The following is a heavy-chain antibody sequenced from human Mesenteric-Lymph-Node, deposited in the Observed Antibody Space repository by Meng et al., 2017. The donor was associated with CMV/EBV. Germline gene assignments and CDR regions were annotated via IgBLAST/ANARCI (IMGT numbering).Heavy chain of an antibody. D-gene: IGHD6-19*01. J-gene: IGHJ4*02. V-gene: IGHV3-7*01. Sequence: GGSLRLSCAASGFTFSNYCMGWVRQTPGKGLEWVDNIKEEGSEKYYVDSVKGRFSISRDNAKNSLSLQMNSLRAEDTAVYYCARRPLYNSGWYYRAGFDYWGQGTLVTVSS. CDR2: IKEEGSEK. CDR3: ARRPLYNSGWYYRAGFDY. CDR1: GFTFSNYC.